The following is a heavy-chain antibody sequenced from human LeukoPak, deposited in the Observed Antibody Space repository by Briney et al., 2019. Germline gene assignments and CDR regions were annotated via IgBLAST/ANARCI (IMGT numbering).Heavy chain of an antibody. Sequence: TGGSLRLSCAASGFTFSSYAMHWVRQAPGKGLEWVAFISFDGSNNYADSVKGRFTISRDNSKNTLYLQMNSLRTEDTAVYYCARGFGSGSYLINHWGQGTLVTVSS. D-gene: IGHD3-10*01. CDR3: ARGFGSGSYLINH. CDR1: GFTFSSYA. J-gene: IGHJ4*02. V-gene: IGHV3-30-3*01. CDR2: ISFDGSN.